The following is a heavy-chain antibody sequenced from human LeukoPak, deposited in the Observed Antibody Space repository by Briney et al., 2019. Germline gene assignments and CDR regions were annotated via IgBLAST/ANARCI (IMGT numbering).Heavy chain of an antibody. J-gene: IGHJ5*02. Sequence: ASVKVSCKASGYTFTGYYMHWVRQAPGQGLEWMGWINPNSGGTNYAQKFQGRVTMTRDTSISTAYMELSRLRSDDTAVYYCARDSPLYCSSTSCYGPRNNWFDPWGQGTLVTVSS. V-gene: IGHV1-2*02. CDR1: GYTFTGYY. CDR3: ARDSPLYCSSTSCYGPRNNWFDP. CDR2: INPNSGGT. D-gene: IGHD2-2*01.